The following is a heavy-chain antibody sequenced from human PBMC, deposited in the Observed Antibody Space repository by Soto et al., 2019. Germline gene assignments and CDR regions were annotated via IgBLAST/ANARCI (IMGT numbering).Heavy chain of an antibody. CDR2: ISYDGSNK. J-gene: IGHJ4*02. V-gene: IGHV3-30-3*01. Sequence: QVQLVESGGGVVQPGRSLRLSCAASGFTFSSYAMHWVRQAPGKGLEWVAVISYDGSNKYYADSVKGRFTISRDNSKNTLYLQMNSLRAEDTAVYYCARDEGYCSGCSCGVVDYWGQGTLVTVSS. CDR3: ARDEGYCSGCSCGVVDY. D-gene: IGHD2-15*01. CDR1: GFTFSSYA.